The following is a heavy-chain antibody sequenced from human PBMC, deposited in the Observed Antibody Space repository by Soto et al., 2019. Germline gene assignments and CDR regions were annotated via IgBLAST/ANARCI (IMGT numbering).Heavy chain of an antibody. J-gene: IGHJ4*02. CDR1: GLIFSNYK. D-gene: IGHD2-8*01. V-gene: IGHV3-74*01. Sequence: EVQLVESGGGLVQPGGSLRLSCAASGLIFSNYKMHWVRQAPGKGLVWVPRISTDGSITDYADSVKGRFTVSRDNAKNTLYLQMNSLRVDDTAVYYCARDTNGLHYWGQGTLVTVSS. CDR3: ARDTNGLHY. CDR2: ISTDGSIT.